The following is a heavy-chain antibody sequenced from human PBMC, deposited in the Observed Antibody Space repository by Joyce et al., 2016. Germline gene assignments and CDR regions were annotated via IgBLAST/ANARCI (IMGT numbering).Heavy chain of an antibody. Sequence: QVLLVQSGATVKRPGCSLRVSCKSSGGAFSNFTVHWVRQAPGQRLEWMGGIIPFFGAAKYAEHIQGRVTLSADRSTRTAYMELSSLTSADTAVYYCAGGGTGSDHYFYYTVDVWGPGTTVIVSS. CDR1: GGAFSNFT. CDR3: AGGGTGSDHYFYYTVDV. J-gene: IGHJ6*02. D-gene: IGHD1-14*01. CDR2: IIPFFGAA. V-gene: IGHV1-69*12.